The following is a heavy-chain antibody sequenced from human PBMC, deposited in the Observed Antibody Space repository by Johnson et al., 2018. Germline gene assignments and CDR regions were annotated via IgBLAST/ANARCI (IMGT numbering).Heavy chain of an antibody. V-gene: IGHV3-15*07. CDR1: GFTFSSYW. CDR3: TTDGEAERDAFDI. Sequence: VQLVQSGGGLVQPGGSLRLSCAASGFTFSSYWMHWVRQVSGKGLEWVGRIKSKSDRGTTDYGAPVKGRFTISRDDSKNTLYLQMNSRKTEDTAVYYCTTDGEAERDAFDIWGRGTMVTVSS. J-gene: IGHJ3*02. CDR2: IKSKSDRGTT.